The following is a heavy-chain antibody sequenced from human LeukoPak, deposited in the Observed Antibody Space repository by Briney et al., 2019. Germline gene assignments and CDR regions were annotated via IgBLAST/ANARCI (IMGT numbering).Heavy chain of an antibody. CDR1: GYTFTSYY. V-gene: IGHV1-46*01. CDR2: INPSGGST. CDR3: ARDRSGYCSSTSCYMGAFDI. D-gene: IGHD2-2*02. Sequence: GASVKVSCKASGYTFTSYYMHWVRQAPGQELEWMGIINPSGGSTSYAQKFQGRVTMTRDTSTSTVYMELSSLRSEDTAVYYCARDRSGYCSSTSCYMGAFDIWGQGTMVTVSS. J-gene: IGHJ3*02.